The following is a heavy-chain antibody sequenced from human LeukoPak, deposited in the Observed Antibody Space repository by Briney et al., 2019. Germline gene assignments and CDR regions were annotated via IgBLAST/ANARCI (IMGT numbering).Heavy chain of an antibody. CDR3: ASRGWMDTIKDDY. D-gene: IGHD5-24*01. CDR1: GFTFSDYY. Sequence: GGSLRLSCAASGFTFSDYYMSWIRQAPGKGLEWVSYISSSGSTIYYADSVKGRFTISRDNAKNSLYLQMNSLRAEDTALYYCASRGWMDTIKDDYWGQGTLVTVSS. V-gene: IGHV3-11*01. CDR2: ISSSGSTI. J-gene: IGHJ4*02.